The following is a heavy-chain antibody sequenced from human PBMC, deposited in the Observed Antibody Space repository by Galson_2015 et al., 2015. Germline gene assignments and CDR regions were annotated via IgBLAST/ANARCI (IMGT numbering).Heavy chain of an antibody. CDR2: ISYDGSSK. CDR3: ATPRYRDGNNPFDY. Sequence: SLRLSCAASGFTFSTYGMHWVRQAPGKGLEWVAVISYDGSSKDYADSVRGRFTISRDNSKNTLYLQMNSLRTEDTAVYYCATPRYRDGNNPFDYSGQGTLVTVSS. J-gene: IGHJ4*02. CDR1: GFTFSTYG. D-gene: IGHD5-24*01. V-gene: IGHV3-30*03.